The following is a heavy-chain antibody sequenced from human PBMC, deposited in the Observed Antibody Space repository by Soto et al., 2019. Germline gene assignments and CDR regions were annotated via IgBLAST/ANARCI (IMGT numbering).Heavy chain of an antibody. D-gene: IGHD1-1*01. J-gene: IGHJ4*02. CDR3: AHRKKTVIVATYFDY. Sequence: QITLRESGPALVKPTQTLTLTCTFSGVSLTTSGEGVGWIRQPPGKAPEWLALIYWDDDKSYSPSLKNRLTNSGDTSRSQVVLTMTHMDPVDTATYYCAHRKKTVIVATYFDYWGQGTLVTVSS. CDR2: IYWDDDK. V-gene: IGHV2-5*02. CDR1: GVSLTTSGEG.